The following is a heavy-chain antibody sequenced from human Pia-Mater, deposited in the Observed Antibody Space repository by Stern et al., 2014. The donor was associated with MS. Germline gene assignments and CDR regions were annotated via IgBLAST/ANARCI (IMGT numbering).Heavy chain of an antibody. CDR1: GFTFTHYS. D-gene: IGHD3-9*01. CDR3: ATLGTLTVPIEN. CDR2: ISDYGNSI. V-gene: IGHV3-21*01. J-gene: IGHJ1*01. Sequence: EDQLVESGGGLVKPGESLRLSCAVSGFTFTHYSMTWVRQAPGKGLEWVSSISDYGNSIYYADTVRGRFPISRDNAKNSLYLQMHTLRAEDTAVYYCATLGTLTVPIENWGQGTLVTVSS.